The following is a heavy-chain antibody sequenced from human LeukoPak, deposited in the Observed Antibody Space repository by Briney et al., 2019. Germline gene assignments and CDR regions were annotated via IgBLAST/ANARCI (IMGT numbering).Heavy chain of an antibody. Sequence: SETLSLTCTVSGGSISSSSYYWGWIRQPPGKGLEWIGSIYYGGSTYYNPSLKSRVTISVDTSKNQFSLKLSSVTAADTAVYYCARENQSITMIAHLGAFDIWGQGTMVTVSS. V-gene: IGHV4-39*07. J-gene: IGHJ3*02. D-gene: IGHD3-22*01. CDR1: GGSISSSSYY. CDR2: IYYGGST. CDR3: ARENQSITMIAHLGAFDI.